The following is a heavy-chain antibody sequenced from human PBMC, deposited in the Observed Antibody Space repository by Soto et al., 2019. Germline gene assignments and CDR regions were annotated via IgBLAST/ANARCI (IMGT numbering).Heavy chain of an antibody. Sequence: ASSTLSCYSCGYSSNSHQMQWVRQAPQPRLLWLRRINPRGGSTRYAQMVQGSVTSTSDTFTSTVCMALSSLRSEDMAVYYCARDKARGGHCSGWCCYSSGMDVWGQGTTVTVSS. CDR2: INPRGGST. CDR3: ARDKARGGHCSGWCCYSSGMDV. J-gene: IGHJ6*02. CDR1: GYSSNSHQ. V-gene: IGHV1-46*02. D-gene: IGHD2-15*01.